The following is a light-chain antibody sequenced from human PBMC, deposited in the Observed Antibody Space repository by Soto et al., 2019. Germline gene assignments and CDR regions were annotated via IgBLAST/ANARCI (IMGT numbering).Light chain of an antibody. J-gene: IGKJ4*01. CDR1: QSISSY. CDR2: AAS. V-gene: IGKV1-39*01. CDR3: QQSYSNPLT. Sequence: DIQMTQSPSSLSASVGDRVTITCRESQSISSYLNWYQQKPGKAPKLLIYAASCLQSGVTSRFSGSGSGTEFPLTISSLQPEDFETYYCQQSYSNPLTFGGGTKVEIK.